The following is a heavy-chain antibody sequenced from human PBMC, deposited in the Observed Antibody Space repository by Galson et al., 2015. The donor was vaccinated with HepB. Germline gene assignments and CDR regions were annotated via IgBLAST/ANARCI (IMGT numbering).Heavy chain of an antibody. J-gene: IGHJ2*01. Sequence: SETLSLTCTVSGVSFSSYYWSWIRQPVGKGLEWIGRLYTSGSTDYSPSLKSRVSMSVDTSKKQFSLRLNSVTAADTAVYYCAREAGVDWYFDLWGRGTLVTVSP. CDR2: LYTSGST. CDR3: AREAGVDWYFDL. CDR1: GVSFSSYY. V-gene: IGHV4-4*07. D-gene: IGHD3-3*01.